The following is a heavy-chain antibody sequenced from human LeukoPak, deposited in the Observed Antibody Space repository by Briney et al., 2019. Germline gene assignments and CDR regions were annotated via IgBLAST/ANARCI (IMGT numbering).Heavy chain of an antibody. CDR1: GFTFTTTW. CDR2: IRSKNYGGGTT. V-gene: IGHV3-15*01. D-gene: IGHD2-8*01. J-gene: IGHJ4*02. Sequence: PGGSLRLSCGASGFTFTTTWISWVRQTPGEGLEWVGLIRSKNYGGGTTDYIAPVKGRFIISRDDSKNTVYLQMNSLQIEDTALYYCTTGAPTNGHLFDYWGRGTLVTVPS. CDR3: TTGAPTNGHLFDY.